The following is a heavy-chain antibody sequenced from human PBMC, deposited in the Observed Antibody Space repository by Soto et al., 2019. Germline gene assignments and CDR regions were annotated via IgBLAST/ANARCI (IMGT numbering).Heavy chain of an antibody. D-gene: IGHD5-18*01. CDR3: AKHPTGAMADWFDP. V-gene: IGHV4-30-4*01. CDR2: IYYSGST. Sequence: QVQLQESGPGLVKPSQTLSLTCTVSGGSISSGDYYWSWIRQPPGKGLEWIGYIYYSGSTYYNPSLNCRFTIPVHTSTTPFSLKLSSVPAADTALYYCAKHPTGAMADWFDPWGQGTLVPVSS. CDR1: GGSISSGDYY. J-gene: IGHJ5*02.